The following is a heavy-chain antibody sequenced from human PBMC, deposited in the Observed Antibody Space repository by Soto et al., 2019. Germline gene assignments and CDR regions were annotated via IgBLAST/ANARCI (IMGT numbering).Heavy chain of an antibody. CDR3: ARGRSGWYWYFDL. CDR1: GITYSNYW. D-gene: IGHD6-19*01. Sequence: EVQLVESGGGLVQPGGSLRLSCAAPGITYSNYWMHWVRQAPGKGLVWVSRINSEGSSTSYADSVKGRFTISRDNAKNTLYLPMNSLRAEDTAVYYCARGRSGWYWYFDLWGRGTLVTVSS. V-gene: IGHV3-74*01. CDR2: INSEGSST. J-gene: IGHJ2*01.